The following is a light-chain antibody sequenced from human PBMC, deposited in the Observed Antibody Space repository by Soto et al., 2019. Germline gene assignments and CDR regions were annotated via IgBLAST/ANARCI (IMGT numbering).Light chain of an antibody. V-gene: IGKV1-39*01. CDR2: IAS. J-gene: IGKJ1*01. CDR3: QHYNSYSEA. CDR1: QSISNY. Sequence: DIHMTQSPSSLSASVGDRVTITCRASQSISNYLNWYQQKPGKAPNLLIYIASNLHSGVPSRFSGSGSGTEFTLTISSLQPDDFATYYCQHYNSYSEAFGQGTKVELK.